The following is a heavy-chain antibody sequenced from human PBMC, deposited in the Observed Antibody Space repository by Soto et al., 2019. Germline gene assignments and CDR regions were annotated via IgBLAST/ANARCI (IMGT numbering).Heavy chain of an antibody. V-gene: IGHV1-18*01. Sequence: QVQLVQSGAEVKNPGASVKVSCKASGYTFTRYGIGWARQAPGQGLEWMGWINTYNGNTNYAQNVQCRVTLTTDTSTSTAYMELRGLRSNDTAIYYCAMVDVYVTPSPQDVWGQGTTVIVSS. D-gene: IGHD3-16*01. CDR3: AMVDVYVTPSPQDV. CDR2: INTYNGNT. J-gene: IGHJ6*02. CDR1: GYTFTRYG.